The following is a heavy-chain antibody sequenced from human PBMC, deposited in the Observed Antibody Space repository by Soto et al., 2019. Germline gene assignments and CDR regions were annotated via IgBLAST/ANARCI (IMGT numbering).Heavy chain of an antibody. Sequence: QVHLVESGGGGVQPGRSKRLSCVVSGFTFNDYAIHWVRQAPGKGLEWVAVISFDGNNKFYADSVKGRFTISRDRSKTTAYLHMNNLRAEDTAVYYCASDHWDCSGGGCNPHQLNCFAMDVWGQGTTVTVSS. CDR2: ISFDGNNK. V-gene: IGHV3-30*03. CDR1: GFTFNDYA. J-gene: IGHJ6*02. CDR3: ASDHWDCSGGGCNPHQLNCFAMDV. D-gene: IGHD2-15*01.